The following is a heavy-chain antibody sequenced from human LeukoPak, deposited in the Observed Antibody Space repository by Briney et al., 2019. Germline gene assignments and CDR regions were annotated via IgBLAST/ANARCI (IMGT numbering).Heavy chain of an antibody. V-gene: IGHV4-34*01. CDR1: GGSFSGYY. CDR3: ARGLWISARNAFDI. J-gene: IGHJ3*02. D-gene: IGHD2-2*03. CDR2: INYSGST. Sequence: KPSETLSLTCAVYGGSFSGYYWSWIRQPPGKGLEWIGEINYSGSTNYNPSLKSRVTISVDTSKNQFSLKLSSVTAADTAVYYCARGLWISARNAFDIWGQGTMVTVSS.